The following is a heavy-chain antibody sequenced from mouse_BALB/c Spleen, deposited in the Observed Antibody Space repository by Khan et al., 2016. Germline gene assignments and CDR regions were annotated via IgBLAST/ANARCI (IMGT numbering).Heavy chain of an antibody. CDR1: GYTFTNFW. Sequence: QVQLQQSGTELAKPGASVKMSCKASGYTFTNFWIHWVKQRPGQGLEWIGYINPGTGYTEYTQNFKDKATLTADKSSSTAYMQLSSLTSEDSAVNYWARNAAITPADYWGQATTLTVSS. CDR2: INPGTGYT. V-gene: IGHV1-7*01. CDR3: ARNAAITPADY. J-gene: IGHJ2*01.